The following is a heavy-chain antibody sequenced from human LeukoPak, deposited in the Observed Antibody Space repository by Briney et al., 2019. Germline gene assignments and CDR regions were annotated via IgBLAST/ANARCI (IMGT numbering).Heavy chain of an antibody. CDR3: ARLRGGPFDP. J-gene: IGHJ5*02. CDR2: ISAYNGNT. CDR1: GYPFSQYG. D-gene: IGHD3-10*01. V-gene: IGHV1-18*01. Sequence: EASVKVSCKASGYPFSQYGISWVRQAPGQGLEWMGWISAYNGNTDYAQKLQGRVTMTTDTSTSTAYMELRSLRSDDTAVYYCARLRGGPFDPWGQGTLVTVSS.